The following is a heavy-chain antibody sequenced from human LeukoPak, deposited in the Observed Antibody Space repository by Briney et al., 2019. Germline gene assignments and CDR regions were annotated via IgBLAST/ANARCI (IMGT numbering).Heavy chain of an antibody. D-gene: IGHD5-24*01. V-gene: IGHV4-59*01. Sequence: SETLSLTCTVSGGYSSSYYWSWIRQSPGKGLEWIGYIHYSGSTKYNPSLKSRVTILVDTSKNQFSLRLSSVTAADTAVYYCARSGGDRVEMPTIIDYWGQGILVTVSS. CDR1: GGYSSSYY. J-gene: IGHJ4*02. CDR2: IHYSGST. CDR3: ARSGGDRVEMPTIIDY.